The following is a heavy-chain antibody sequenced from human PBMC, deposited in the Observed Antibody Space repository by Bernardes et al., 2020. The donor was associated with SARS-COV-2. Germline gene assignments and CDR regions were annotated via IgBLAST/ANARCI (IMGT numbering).Heavy chain of an antibody. CDR3: AKRGYCSSTGCYTHFDY. D-gene: IGHD2-2*02. Sequence: GGSLRLSCAASGFTFSSYAMSWVRQAPGKGLEWVSAISGSGGSTYYADSVKGRFTISRDNSKNTLYLQMNSLRAEDTAVYYCAKRGYCSSTGCYTHFDYWGQGNLVTVSS. V-gene: IGHV3-23*01. J-gene: IGHJ4*02. CDR1: GFTFSSYA. CDR2: ISGSGGST.